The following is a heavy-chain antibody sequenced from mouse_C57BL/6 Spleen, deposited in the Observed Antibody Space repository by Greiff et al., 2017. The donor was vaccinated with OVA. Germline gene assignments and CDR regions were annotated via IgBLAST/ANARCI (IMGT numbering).Heavy chain of an antibody. CDR2: INPNNGGT. V-gene: IGHV1-26*01. Sequence: VQLQQSGPELVKPGASVKISCKASGYTFTDYYMNWVKQSHGKSLEWIGDINPNNGGTSYNQKFKGKATLTVDKSSSTAYMELRSLTSEDSAAYYCATSMVRGGDYAMDYWGQGTSVTVSS. J-gene: IGHJ4*01. D-gene: IGHD1-1*02. CDR1: GYTFTDYY. CDR3: ATSMVRGGDYAMDY.